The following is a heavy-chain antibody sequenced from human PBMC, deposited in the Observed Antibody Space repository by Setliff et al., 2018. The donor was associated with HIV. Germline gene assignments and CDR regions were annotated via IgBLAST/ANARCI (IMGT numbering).Heavy chain of an antibody. CDR2: IIPVYGTP. J-gene: IGHJ3*02. V-gene: IGHV1-69*05. D-gene: IGHD3-10*01. CDR3: ARIRGVIADASDI. CDR1: GYTFTSQH. Sequence: SVKVSCKTSGYTFTSQHLHWVRQAPGQGLEWMGGIIPVYGTPKYAQKMQGRVTITTIESTSTAYMELTSLRSDDTAVYYCARIRGVIADASDIWGQGTMVTVSS.